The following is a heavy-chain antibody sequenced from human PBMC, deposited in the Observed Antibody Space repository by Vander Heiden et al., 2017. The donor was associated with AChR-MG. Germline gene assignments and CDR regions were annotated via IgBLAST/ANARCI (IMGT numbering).Heavy chain of an antibody. J-gene: IGHJ4*02. CDR1: GFTFSSHG. CDR3: AKGPHYYDSSGYYYDY. D-gene: IGHD3-22*01. CDR2: IRYDGSNK. Sequence: QVQLVESGGGVVQPGGSLSPSCAASGFTFSSHGMHWVRQAPGKGLEWVAFIRYDGSNKYYADSVKGRFTISRDNSKNTLYLQMNSLRAEDTAVYYCAKGPHYYDSSGYYYDYWGQGTLVTVSS. V-gene: IGHV3-30*02.